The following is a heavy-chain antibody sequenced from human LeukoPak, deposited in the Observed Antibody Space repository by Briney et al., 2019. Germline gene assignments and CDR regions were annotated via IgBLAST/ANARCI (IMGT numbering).Heavy chain of an antibody. CDR2: ISAYNGNT. Sequence: GASVKVSCKASGYTFTSYGISWVRQAPGQGLEWMGWISAYNGNTNYAQKLQGRVTMTTDTSTSTAYMELRSLRSDDTAVYYCAREGGITYYDFWSGYHAADYWGQGTLVTVSS. J-gene: IGHJ4*02. D-gene: IGHD3-3*01. CDR1: GYTFTSYG. CDR3: AREGGITYYDFWSGYHAADY. V-gene: IGHV1-18*01.